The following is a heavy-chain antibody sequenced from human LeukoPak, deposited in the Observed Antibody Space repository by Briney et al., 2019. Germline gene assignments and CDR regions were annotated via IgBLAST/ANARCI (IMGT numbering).Heavy chain of an antibody. V-gene: IGHV3-21*01. D-gene: IGHD3-10*01. CDR1: GGSISSSS. CDR3: ARERITMVRGVTFRHYYMDV. Sequence: PSETLSLTCTVSGGSISSSSYYWGWIRQPPGKGLEWVSSISSSSSYIYYADSVKGRFTISRDNAKNSLYLQMNSLRAEDTAVYYCARERITMVRGVTFRHYYMDVWGKGTTVTVSS. CDR2: ISSSSSYI. J-gene: IGHJ6*03.